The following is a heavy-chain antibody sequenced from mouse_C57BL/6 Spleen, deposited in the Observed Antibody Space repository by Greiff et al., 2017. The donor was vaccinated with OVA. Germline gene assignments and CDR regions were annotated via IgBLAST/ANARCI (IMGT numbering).Heavy chain of an antibody. CDR1: GYTFTSYW. V-gene: IGHV1-64*01. Sequence: QVQLQQPGAELVKPGASVKLSCKASGYTFTSYWMHWVKQRPGQGLEWIGMIHPNSGSTNYNEKFKSKATLTVDKSSSTAYMQLSSLTSDDSAVYYCARQSDYPFYAMDYWGQGTSVTVSS. CDR3: ARQSDYPFYAMDY. J-gene: IGHJ4*01. D-gene: IGHD2-4*01. CDR2: IHPNSGST.